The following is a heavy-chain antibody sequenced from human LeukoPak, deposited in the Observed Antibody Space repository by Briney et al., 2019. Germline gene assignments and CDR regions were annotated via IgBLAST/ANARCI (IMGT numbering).Heavy chain of an antibody. CDR3: AREGNTARRRNNWFDP. V-gene: IGHV4-38-2*02. CDR1: GYSISSGYY. Sequence: SSETLSLTCNVSGYSISSGYYWGWIRQPPGKGLEWIGYIYYSGSTNYNPSLKSRVTISVDTSKNQFSLKLSSVTAADTAVYYCAREGNTARRRNNWFDPWGQGTLVTVSS. J-gene: IGHJ5*02. D-gene: IGHD5-18*01. CDR2: IYYSGST.